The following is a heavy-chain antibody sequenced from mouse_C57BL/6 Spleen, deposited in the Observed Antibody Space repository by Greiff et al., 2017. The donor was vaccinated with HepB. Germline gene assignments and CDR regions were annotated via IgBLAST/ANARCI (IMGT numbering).Heavy chain of an antibody. CDR3: ARKAGYGPPYAMDY. V-gene: IGHV7-3*01. D-gene: IGHD3-2*02. J-gene: IGHJ4*01. Sequence: EVMLVESGGGLVQPGGSLSLSCAASGFTFTDYYMSWVRQPPGKALEWLGFIRNKANGYTTEYSASVKGRFTISRDNSQSILYLQMNALRAEDSATYYCARKAGYGPPYAMDYWGQGTSVTVSS. CDR2: IRNKANGYTT. CDR1: GFTFTDYY.